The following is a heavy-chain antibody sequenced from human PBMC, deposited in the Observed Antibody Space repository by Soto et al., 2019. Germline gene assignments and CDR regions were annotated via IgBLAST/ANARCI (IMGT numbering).Heavy chain of an antibody. CDR3: ARDHYDILTGSGWFAP. J-gene: IGHJ5*02. D-gene: IGHD3-9*01. Sequence: QMQVVESGGGLVKPGGSLRLSCAASGFNFSDYYMSWLRQAPGKGPEWLSYISSSSTYTNYADSVQGRFTISRDNAKNSLYLQMNDLRAGDTAVYYCARDHYDILTGSGWFAPWGQGTLVTVSS. CDR2: ISSSSTYT. V-gene: IGHV3-11*06. CDR1: GFNFSDYY.